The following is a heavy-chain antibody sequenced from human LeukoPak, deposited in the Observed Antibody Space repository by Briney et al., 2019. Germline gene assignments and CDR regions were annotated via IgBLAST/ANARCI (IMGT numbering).Heavy chain of an antibody. V-gene: IGHV4-39*07. CDR3: ARVANDYGDSSLFFVDY. Sequence: SETLSLTCTVSGGSISSSSYYWGWIRQPPGKGLEWIGSIYYSGSTYYNPSLKSRVTISVDTSKNQFSLKLSSVTAADTAVYYCARVANDYGDSSLFFVDYWGQGTLVTVSS. CDR1: GGSISSSSYY. J-gene: IGHJ4*02. D-gene: IGHD4-17*01. CDR2: IYYSGST.